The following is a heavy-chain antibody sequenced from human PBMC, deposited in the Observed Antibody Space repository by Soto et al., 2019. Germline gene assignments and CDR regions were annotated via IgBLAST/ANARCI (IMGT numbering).Heavy chain of an antibody. D-gene: IGHD2-15*01. CDR1: GFTFSSYA. Sequence: EVQLLESGGGLVQPGGSLRLSCAASGFTFSSYAMSWVRQAPGKGLEWVSAISGSGGSTYYADSVKGRFTISRDNSKNTLYLQMNSLRAEDTAVYYCAKYSTYCSGGSCYSAPFDSWGQGTLVTVSS. CDR3: AKYSTYCSGGSCYSAPFDS. V-gene: IGHV3-23*01. J-gene: IGHJ4*02. CDR2: ISGSGGST.